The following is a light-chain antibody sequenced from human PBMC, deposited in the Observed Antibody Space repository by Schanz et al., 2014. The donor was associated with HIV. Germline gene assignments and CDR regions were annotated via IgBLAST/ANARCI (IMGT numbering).Light chain of an antibody. CDR3: GTWDSSLSAVV. Sequence: QSVLTQPPSVSAAPGQSVLISCSGSNSNIAFNYVSWYQQVPGRAPRLLIYDNDKLSSGVPDRFSASKSGTSATLVITGLQTGDEADYYCGTWDSSLSAVVFGGGTKLTVL. V-gene: IGLV1-51*01. CDR2: DND. CDR1: NSNIAFNY. J-gene: IGLJ2*01.